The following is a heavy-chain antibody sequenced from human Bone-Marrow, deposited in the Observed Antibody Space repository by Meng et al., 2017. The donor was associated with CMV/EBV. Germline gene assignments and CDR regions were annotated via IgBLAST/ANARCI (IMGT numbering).Heavy chain of an antibody. J-gene: IGHJ5*02. CDR2: ISGSGGST. V-gene: IGHV3-23*01. CDR3: AKDSSSWATYNWFDP. CDR1: GFTFSSYA. Sequence: SGFTFSSYAMSCVRQAPGKGLEWVSAISGSGGSTYYADSVKGRFTISRDNSKNTLYLQMNSLRAEDTAVYYCAKDSSSWATYNWFDPWGQGTLVTVSS. D-gene: IGHD6-13*01.